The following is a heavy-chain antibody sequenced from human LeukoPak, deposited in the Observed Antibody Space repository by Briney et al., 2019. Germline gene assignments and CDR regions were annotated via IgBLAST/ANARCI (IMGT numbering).Heavy chain of an antibody. CDR2: IYYSGTT. V-gene: IGHV4-31*03. J-gene: IGHJ4*02. Sequence: SQTLSVTCTVSGDSISSGGYSWSWIRQHPGTGLEWIGYIYYSGTTYYNPSLKSRVTISVDTSKNQFSLKLNSVTAADTAVYYCARESGAAAAAPRFDYWGQGTLVTVSS. CDR3: ARESGAAAAAPRFDY. CDR1: GDSISSGGYS. D-gene: IGHD6-13*01.